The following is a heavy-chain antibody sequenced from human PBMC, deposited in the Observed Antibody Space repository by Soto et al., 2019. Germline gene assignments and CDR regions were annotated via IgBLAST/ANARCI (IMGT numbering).Heavy chain of an antibody. D-gene: IGHD3-3*01. V-gene: IGHV3-30-3*01. CDR1: GFTFSSYA. CDR3: ARDRLGGIFGVVRFYYYYGMDV. Sequence: GSLRLSCAASGFTFSSYAMHWVRQAPGKGLEWVAVISYDGSNKYYADSVKGRFTISRDNSKNTLYLQMNSLRAEDTAVYYCARDRLGGIFGVVRFYYYYGMDVWGQGTTVTVSS. J-gene: IGHJ6*02. CDR2: ISYDGSNK.